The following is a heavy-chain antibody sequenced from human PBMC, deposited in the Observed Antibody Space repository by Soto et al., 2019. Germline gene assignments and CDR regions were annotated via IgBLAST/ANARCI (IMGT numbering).Heavy chain of an antibody. CDR3: ARSVLSEVVVINWFDP. CDR2: LDYSGTA. J-gene: IGHJ5*02. CDR1: GVSISSTSYN. V-gene: IGHV4-39*07. D-gene: IGHD3-22*01. Sequence: SETLSLTCNVSGVSISSTSYNWGWIRQPPGKGLEWIGTLDYSGTAHYNPSLKSRVTISVDTSKNQFSLKLSSVTAADTAVYYRARSVLSEVVVINWFDPWGQGTLVTVSS.